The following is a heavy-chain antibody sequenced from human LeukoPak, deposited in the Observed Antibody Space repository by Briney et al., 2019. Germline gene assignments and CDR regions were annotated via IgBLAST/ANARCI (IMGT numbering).Heavy chain of an antibody. CDR2: IYYSGST. D-gene: IGHD4/OR15-4a*01. CDR1: GGSISSGGYY. V-gene: IGHV4-31*03. Sequence: SETLSLTCTVSGGSISSGGYYWSWIREHPGKGLEWIGYIYYSGSTYYNPSLKSRLTISVDTSKNQFSLKLNSVTAADTAVYYCARRSMVRFWYFDLWGRGTLVTVSS. CDR3: ARRSMVRFWYFDL. J-gene: IGHJ2*01.